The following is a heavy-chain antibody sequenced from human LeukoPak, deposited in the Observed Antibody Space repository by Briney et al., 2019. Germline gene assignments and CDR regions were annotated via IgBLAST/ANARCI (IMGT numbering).Heavy chain of an antibody. D-gene: IGHD4-17*01. V-gene: IGHV3-74*01. CDR2: TKGDGSST. J-gene: IGHJ4*02. CDR3: ARASTTVPNLLDH. Sequence: GGSLRLSCAASGFTFSTYWMHWVRQAPGKGLVWVARTKGDGSSTIYADSVKGRFTISRDNSKNTLYLQTSSLRAEDTAVYYCARASTTVPNLLDHWGRGTLVTVSP. CDR1: GFTFSTYW.